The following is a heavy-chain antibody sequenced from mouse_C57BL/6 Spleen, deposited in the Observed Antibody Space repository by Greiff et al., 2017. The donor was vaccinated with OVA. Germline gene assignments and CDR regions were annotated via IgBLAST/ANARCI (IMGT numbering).Heavy chain of an antibody. D-gene: IGHD2-4*01. V-gene: IGHV1-80*01. CDR2: IYPGIGDT. J-gene: IGHJ2*01. CDR1: GYAIRCSW. Sequence: VKLMEAWAELVKPGASVKISCKASGYAIRCSWMNWVKQRPGKGLQGIGQIYPGIGDTNYNGKFKGKATLTADKSSSTAYMQLSRLTTEDTAVYICARRYYDYDAFDYWGQGTTLTVSS. CDR3: ARRYYDYDAFDY.